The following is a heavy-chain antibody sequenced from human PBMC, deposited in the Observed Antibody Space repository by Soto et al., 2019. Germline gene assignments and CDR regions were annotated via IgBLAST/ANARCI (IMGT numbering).Heavy chain of an antibody. CDR2: IKDKGNNYAI. CDR3: TRHRIIWANHMTAAVSNDGFDI. J-gene: IGHJ3*02. D-gene: IGHD2-21*02. CDR1: GFTFSSYW. V-gene: IGHV3-73*01. Sequence: GGSLRLSCAASGFTFSSYWMSWVRQSSGKGLEGVGRIKDKGNNYAIAYAASVTGRFTVSRDDSKNTAYLQINSLKIEDTAIYFCTRHRIIWANHMTAAVSNDGFDIWGQGTMVTVSS.